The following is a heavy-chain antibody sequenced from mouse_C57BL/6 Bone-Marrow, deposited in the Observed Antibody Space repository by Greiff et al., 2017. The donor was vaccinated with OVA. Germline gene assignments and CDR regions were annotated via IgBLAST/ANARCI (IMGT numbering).Heavy chain of an antibody. CDR2: IFPGSGST. D-gene: IGHD2-3*01. J-gene: IGHJ2*01. V-gene: IGHV1-75*01. CDR3: ARDGYYLYFDY. CDR1: GYTFTDYY. Sequence: VKLLESGPELVKPGASVKISCKASGYTFTDYYINWVKQRPGQGLEWIGWIFPGSGSTYYNEKFKGKATLTVDKSSSTAYMLLSSLTSEDSAVYFCARDGYYLYFDYWGQGTTLTVSS.